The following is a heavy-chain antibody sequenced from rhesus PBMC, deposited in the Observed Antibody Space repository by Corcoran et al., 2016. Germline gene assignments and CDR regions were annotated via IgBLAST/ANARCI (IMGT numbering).Heavy chain of an antibody. D-gene: IGHD6-13*01. CDR1: GGSISSNY. CDR3: ARIEQLVLDY. Sequence: QVQLQESGPGLVKPSETLSLTCAVSGGSISSNYWTWNRQPPGKGLEWIGLIYGSGGSTDYNPSLKSRVTISTDTSKKQFSLKLSSVTAADTAVYYCARIEQLVLDYWGQGVLVTVSS. V-gene: IGHV4-160*01. J-gene: IGHJ4*01. CDR2: IYGSGGST.